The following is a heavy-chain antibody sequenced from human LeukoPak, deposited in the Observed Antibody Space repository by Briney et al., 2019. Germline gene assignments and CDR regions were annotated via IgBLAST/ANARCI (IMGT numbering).Heavy chain of an antibody. CDR1: GGSISSYY. CDR3: ARDCLWVRGFSYGMDV. Sequence: SETLSLTCTVSGGSISSYYWSWIRQPPGKGLEWIGYIYYSGSTNYNPSLKSRVTISVDTSKNQFSLKLSSVTAADTAVYYCARDCLWVRGFSYGMDVWGQGTTVTVSS. J-gene: IGHJ6*02. V-gene: IGHV4-59*12. CDR2: IYYSGST. D-gene: IGHD3-10*01.